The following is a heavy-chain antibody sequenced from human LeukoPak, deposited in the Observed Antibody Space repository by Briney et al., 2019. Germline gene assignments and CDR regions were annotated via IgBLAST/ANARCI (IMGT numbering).Heavy chain of an antibody. CDR2: ISHGGRT. CDR1: GGSVSGYY. D-gene: IGHD3-3*01. V-gene: IGHV4-34*01. Sequence: SETLSLTCAVYGGSVSGYYWSWIRQPPEKGLEWIGEISHGGRTHYTPSLQSRVTMSVDTSKNQFALNLNSVTAADTAVYYCARVPLRFLEPFDYWGQGILVTVSS. CDR3: ARVPLRFLEPFDY. J-gene: IGHJ4*02.